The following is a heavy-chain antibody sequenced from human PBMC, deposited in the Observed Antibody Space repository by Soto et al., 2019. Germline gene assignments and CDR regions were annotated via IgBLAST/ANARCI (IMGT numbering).Heavy chain of an antibody. CDR2: ISAYNGNT. CDR1: GYTFTSYG. J-gene: IGHJ3*02. V-gene: IGHV1-18*04. CDR3: ARDSAGYSSGWGDAFDI. Sequence: ASVKVSCKASGYTFTSYGISWVRQAPGQGLEWMGWISAYNGNTNYAQKLQGRVTMTTGTSTSTAYMELRSLRSDDTAVYYCARDSAGYSSGWGDAFDIWGQGTMVTVSS. D-gene: IGHD6-19*01.